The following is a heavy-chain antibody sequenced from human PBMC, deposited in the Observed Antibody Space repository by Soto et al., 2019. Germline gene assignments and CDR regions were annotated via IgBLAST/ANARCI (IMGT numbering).Heavy chain of an antibody. CDR1: GFTFSSYG. CDR3: ATFDL. J-gene: IGHJ2*01. V-gene: IGHV3-30*03. Sequence: GSLRLSCAASGFTFSSYGMHWVRQAPGKGLEWVAVISYDGSNKYYADSVKGRFTISRDNPKNTLYLQMNSLRVEDTAVYYCATFDLWGRGTLVTVSS. CDR2: ISYDGSNK.